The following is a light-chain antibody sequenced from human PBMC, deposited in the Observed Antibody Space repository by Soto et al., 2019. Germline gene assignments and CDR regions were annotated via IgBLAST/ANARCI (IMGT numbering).Light chain of an antibody. V-gene: IGKV1-9*01. Sequence: QLTQSPSSLSASVGDRVTITCRASQGISSYLVWFQQEPGKAPKLLIYAASTLQEGVPSRFSGSGSGTDFTLTISSLQPEDFATYFCQQLFIYPITFGQGTRLEIK. J-gene: IGKJ5*01. CDR1: QGISSY. CDR2: AAS. CDR3: QQLFIYPIT.